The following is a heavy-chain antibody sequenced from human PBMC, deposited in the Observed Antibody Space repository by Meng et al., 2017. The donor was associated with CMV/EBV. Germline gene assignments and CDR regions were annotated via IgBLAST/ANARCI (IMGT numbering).Heavy chain of an antibody. Sequence: TFTVSWGSISSADYYVSWIRQPPGKGLEWIGYIDYSGSTYYNPSLKSRVTMSVDMSKNQFSLRLSSVTAADTAVYYCARGYGGAFDIWGQGTMVTVSS. D-gene: IGHD3-10*01. CDR3: ARGYGGAFDI. J-gene: IGHJ3*02. V-gene: IGHV4-30-4*08. CDR2: IDYSGST. CDR1: WGSISSADYY.